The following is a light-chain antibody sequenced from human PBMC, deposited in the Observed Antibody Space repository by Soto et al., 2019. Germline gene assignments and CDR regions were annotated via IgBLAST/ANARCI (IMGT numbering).Light chain of an antibody. CDR3: QQFSSYPLT. CDR2: AAS. V-gene: IGKV1-39*01. Sequence: DIQMTQSPSSLSASVVDRVTITCLASQSISSYLNWYQQEPGKAPKLLIYAASNLQSGVPSRFSGSGSGTDFTLTISSLQPEDFAVYYCQQFSSYPLTFGGGTKVDIK. J-gene: IGKJ4*01. CDR1: QSISSY.